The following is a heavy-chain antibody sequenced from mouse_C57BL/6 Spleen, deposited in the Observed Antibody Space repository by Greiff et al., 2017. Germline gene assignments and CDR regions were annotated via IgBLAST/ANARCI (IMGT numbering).Heavy chain of an antibody. J-gene: IGHJ3*01. V-gene: IGHV3-1*01. CDR1: GYSITSGYD. Sequence: DVKLQESGPGMVKPSQSLSLTCTVTGYSITSGYDWHWIRHFPGNKLEWMGYISSSGSTNYNPSLKSRISITHDTSKNHFFLKLNSVTTEDTATYYCAGDDDGFAYWGQGTLVTVSA. CDR3: AGDDDGFAY. D-gene: IGHD2-3*01. CDR2: ISSSGST.